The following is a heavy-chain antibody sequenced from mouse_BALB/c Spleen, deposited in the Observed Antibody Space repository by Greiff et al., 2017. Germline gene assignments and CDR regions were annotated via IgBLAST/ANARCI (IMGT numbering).Heavy chain of an antibody. CDR1: GFSLTGYG. CDR3: ARESMVTSSPYYAMDY. V-gene: IGHV2-6-7*01. J-gene: IGHJ4*01. CDR2: IWGDGST. D-gene: IGHD2-10*02. Sequence: VQRVESGPGLVAPSQSLSITCTVSGFSLTGYGVNWVRQPPGKGLEWLGMIWGDGSTDYNSALKSRLSISKDNSKSQVFLKMNSLQTDDTARYYCARESMVTSSPYYAMDYWGQGTSVTVSS.